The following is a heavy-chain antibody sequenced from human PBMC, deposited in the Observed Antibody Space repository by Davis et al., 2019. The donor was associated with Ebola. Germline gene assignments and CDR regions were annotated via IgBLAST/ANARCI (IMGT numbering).Heavy chain of an antibody. D-gene: IGHD6-19*01. V-gene: IGHV3-66*01. CDR3: AASLEQGSSGWYEPYYFDY. Sequence: GGSLRLSCAASGITVSSNYMSWVRQAPGKGLEWVAVIYSGGSTYYADSVKGRFTISRDNSKNTLYLQMNSLRAEDTAVYYCAASLEQGSSGWYEPYYFDYWGQGTLVTVSS. J-gene: IGHJ4*02. CDR2: IYSGGST. CDR1: GITVSSNY.